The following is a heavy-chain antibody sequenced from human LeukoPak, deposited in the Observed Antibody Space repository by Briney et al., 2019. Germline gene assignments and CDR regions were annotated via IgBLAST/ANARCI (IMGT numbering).Heavy chain of an antibody. CDR2: ISYTGST. J-gene: IGHJ4*02. Sequence: PSETLSLTCTVSGGSVNNYYWSWIRQPPGKGLERIGYISYTGSTNYNPSLRSRVTISLDTSKNQISLRLSSVTAADTAVYYCGRHPPGGGYFDYWGQGALVTVSS. V-gene: IGHV4-59*08. CDR1: GGSVNNYY. D-gene: IGHD3-16*01. CDR3: GRHPPGGGYFDY.